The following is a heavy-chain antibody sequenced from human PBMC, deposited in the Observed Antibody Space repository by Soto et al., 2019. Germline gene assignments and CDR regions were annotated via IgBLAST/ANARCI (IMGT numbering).Heavy chain of an antibody. CDR1: GFTFSSLW. CDR2: IKPDGSDQ. Sequence: EVQLVESGGGLVLPGGSLRLSCAASGFTFSSLWMSWVRQAPGKGLEWVANIKPDGSDQYYVDSVKGRFTISRDNARNSLYLLMNSLRGDDTAVYYCTRAGGCYYFDFWGQGTLVTVSA. V-gene: IGHV3-7*01. J-gene: IGHJ4*02. CDR3: TRAGGCYYFDF. D-gene: IGHD3-10*01.